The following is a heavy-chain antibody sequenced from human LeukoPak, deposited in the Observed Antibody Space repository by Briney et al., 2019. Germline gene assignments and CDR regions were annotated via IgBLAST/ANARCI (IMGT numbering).Heavy chain of an antibody. D-gene: IGHD2-2*03. J-gene: IGHJ5*02. CDR2: ISTYNGNT. CDR3: ARDLDIVVVAAPNWFDP. V-gene: IGHV1-18*01. CDR1: GYTFFSYG. Sequence: ASVKVSCKASGYTFFSYGISWVRQAPGQGLEWMGWISTYNGNTYYAQKFQGRVTMTTDTSISTAYMELSRLRSDDTAVYYCARDLDIVVVAAPNWFDPWGQGTLVTVSS.